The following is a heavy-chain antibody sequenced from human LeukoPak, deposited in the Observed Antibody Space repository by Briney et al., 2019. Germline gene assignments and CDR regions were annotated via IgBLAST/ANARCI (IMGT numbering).Heavy chain of an antibody. CDR1: GGSISSSSYY. CDR3: ARLFSSGWGPFDY. D-gene: IGHD6-19*01. V-gene: IGHV4-39*01. J-gene: IGHJ4*02. CDR2: IYYSGST. Sequence: SETLSLTCTVSGGSISSSSYYWGWIRQPPGKGLEWIGSIYYSGSTYYNPSLKSRVTMSVDTSKNQFSLRLSSVTAADTAVYYCARLFSSGWGPFDYWGQGTLVTVSS.